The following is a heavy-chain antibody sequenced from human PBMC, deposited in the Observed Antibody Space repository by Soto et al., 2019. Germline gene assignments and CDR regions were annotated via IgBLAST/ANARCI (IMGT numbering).Heavy chain of an antibody. J-gene: IGHJ4*02. CDR1: GGSISSGGYS. D-gene: IGHD4-17*01. Sequence: SETLSLTCAVSGGSISSGGYSWSWIRQPPGKGLEWIGYIYHSGSTYYNPSLKSRVTISVDRSKNQFSLKLSSVTAADTAVYYSARADGDYHLDYWGQGTLVTVSS. V-gene: IGHV4-30-2*01. CDR3: ARADGDYHLDY. CDR2: IYHSGST.